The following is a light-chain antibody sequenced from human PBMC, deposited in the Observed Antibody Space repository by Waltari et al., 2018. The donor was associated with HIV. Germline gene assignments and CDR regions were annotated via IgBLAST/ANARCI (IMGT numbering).Light chain of an antibody. CDR3: QVWDSSSHHYV. CDR2: NDS. V-gene: IGLV3-21*04. J-gene: IGLJ1*01. Sequence: SYVLTQPPSVSVAPGKTASLTCGGNNIARKRVYRYQQKPGQAPELVIYNDSDRPSEIPERFSGSNSVNTATLTISRVEAGDEADYYCQVWDSSSHHYVFGTGTKVTVL. CDR1: NIARKR.